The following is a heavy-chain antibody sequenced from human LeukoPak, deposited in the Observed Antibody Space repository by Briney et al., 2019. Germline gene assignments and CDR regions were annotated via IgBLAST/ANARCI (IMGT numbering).Heavy chain of an antibody. V-gene: IGHV4-39*01. Sequence: SETLSLTCTVSGGSISSSSYYWGWIRQPPGKGLEWIGSIYYSGSTYYNPSLKSRVTISVDTSKNQFSLKLSSVTAADTAVYYCARWGDPPPGIFDYWGQGTLVTVSS. CDR1: GGSISSSSYY. D-gene: IGHD3-16*01. CDR2: IYYSGST. J-gene: IGHJ4*02. CDR3: ARWGDPPPGIFDY.